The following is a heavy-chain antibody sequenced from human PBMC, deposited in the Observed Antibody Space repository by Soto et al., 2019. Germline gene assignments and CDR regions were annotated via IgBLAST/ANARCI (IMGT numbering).Heavy chain of an antibody. J-gene: IGHJ6*03. CDR1: GFSFRSYS. V-gene: IGHV3-21*01. Sequence: ESGGGLVKPGESLRLACAGSGFSFRSYSFNWVRQAPGKGLEWVSSVSNGGSYTYYADSVKGRFTISRDNAENSAFLQMNSRRAEDTAVYYCSRDWDHMDVWGKGTTVTVS. D-gene: IGHD1-26*01. CDR2: VSNGGSYT. CDR3: SRDWDHMDV.